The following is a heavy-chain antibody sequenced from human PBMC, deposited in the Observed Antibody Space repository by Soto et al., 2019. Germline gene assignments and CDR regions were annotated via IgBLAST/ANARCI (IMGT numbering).Heavy chain of an antibody. J-gene: IGHJ6*02. D-gene: IGHD6-19*01. Sequence: EVQLLESGGGLVQPGGSLRLSCAASGFTFSSYAMSWVRQAPGKGLEWVSAISGSGGSTYYADSVKGRFTISRDKSKNTLYLQMNSLRAEDTAVYYCAKYGRWLVHFYYYGMDVWGQGTTVTVSS. CDR2: ISGSGGST. CDR3: AKYGRWLVHFYYYGMDV. CDR1: GFTFSSYA. V-gene: IGHV3-23*01.